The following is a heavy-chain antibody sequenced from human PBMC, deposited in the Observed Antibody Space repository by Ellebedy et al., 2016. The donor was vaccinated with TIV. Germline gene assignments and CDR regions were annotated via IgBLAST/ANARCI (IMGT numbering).Heavy chain of an antibody. V-gene: IGHV1-24*01. D-gene: IGHD6-6*01. CDR1: GDTLTELS. CDR3: ARDRDGSSSSDFQH. Sequence: AASVKVSCKVSGDTLTELSMHWVRQAPGKGLEWMGGFDPEDGETIYAQKLQGRVTMTRDTSTSTAYMELRSLRSDDTAVYYCARDRDGSSSSDFQHWGPGTLVTVSS. CDR2: FDPEDGET. J-gene: IGHJ1*01.